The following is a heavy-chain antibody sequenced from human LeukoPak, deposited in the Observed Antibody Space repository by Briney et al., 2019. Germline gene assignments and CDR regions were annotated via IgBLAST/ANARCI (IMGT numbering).Heavy chain of an antibody. CDR1: GYTFTHYF. V-gene: IGHV1-2*02. J-gene: IGHJ4*02. D-gene: IGHD3-10*01. CDR3: VRDGGSGSPYDF. CDR2: INPNTGAT. Sequence: ASVKVSCKASGYTFTHYFAHWVRQAPGQGLQWMGWINPNTGATSYPQKFQSRVTITRDTSISTAYMELRSLRSDDTAIYYCVRDGGSGSPYDFWGQGTLVTVSS.